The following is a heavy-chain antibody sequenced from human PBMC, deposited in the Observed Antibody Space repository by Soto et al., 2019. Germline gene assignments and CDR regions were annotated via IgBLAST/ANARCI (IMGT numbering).Heavy chain of an antibody. CDR2: IFVDDDK. Sequence: QITLKESGPTLVSPTQTLTLTCTFSGFSLTRNGVGVGWIRQPPGKALEWLALIFVDDDKRYSPSLRNRLTITKDTSKNQVVLTMIAMDPEDTATYYCANRGMYFYFGSWGQGTLVTVSS. CDR3: ANRGMYFYFGS. J-gene: IGHJ4*02. D-gene: IGHD3-16*01. V-gene: IGHV2-5*02. CDR1: GFSLTRNGVG.